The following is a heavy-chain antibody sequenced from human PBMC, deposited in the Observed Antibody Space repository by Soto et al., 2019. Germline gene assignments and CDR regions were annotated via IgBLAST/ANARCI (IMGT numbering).Heavy chain of an antibody. CDR3: ARGRILEWLLQVDYYYYGMDV. V-gene: IGHV4-34*01. CDR2: INHSGST. CDR1: GGSFSGYY. D-gene: IGHD3-3*01. J-gene: IGHJ6*02. Sequence: ETLSLTCAVYGGSFSGYYWSWIRQPPGKGLEWIGEINHSGSTNYNPSLKSRVTISVDTSKNQFSLKLSSVTAADTAVYYCARGRILEWLLQVDYYYYGMDVWGQGTTVTVSS.